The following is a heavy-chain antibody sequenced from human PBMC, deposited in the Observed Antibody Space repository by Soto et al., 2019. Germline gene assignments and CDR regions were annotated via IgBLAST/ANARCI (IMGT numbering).Heavy chain of an antibody. D-gene: IGHD6-19*01. CDR3: ARDRGWSLFDY. CDR1: GFTFSTYW. V-gene: IGHV3-74*01. Sequence: EVQLVESGGGLVQPGGSLRLSCAASGFTFSTYWMYWVRQAPGKGLVWVSRTNSDGSDTSYADSVKGRFTISRDNAKNTLYLQMNSLRAEDTAVYYWARDRGWSLFDYWGQGNLVTVSS. J-gene: IGHJ4*02. CDR2: TNSDGSDT.